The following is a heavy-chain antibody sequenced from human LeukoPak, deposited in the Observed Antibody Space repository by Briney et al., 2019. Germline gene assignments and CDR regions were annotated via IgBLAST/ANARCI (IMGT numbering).Heavy chain of an antibody. V-gene: IGHV4-38-2*02. Sequence: SETLSLXCTVSGYSISSGYYWGWIRQPPGKGLAWIGSIYHSGSTYYNPSLKSRVTISVDTSENQFSLKLSSVTAADTAVYYCARAPMYYYDSSGLDYYFDYWGQGTLVTVSS. D-gene: IGHD3-22*01. CDR2: IYHSGST. CDR3: ARAPMYYYDSSGLDYYFDY. J-gene: IGHJ4*02. CDR1: GYSISSGYY.